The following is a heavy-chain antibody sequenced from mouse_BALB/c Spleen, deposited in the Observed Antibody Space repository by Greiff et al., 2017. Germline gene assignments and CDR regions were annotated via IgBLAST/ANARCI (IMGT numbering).Heavy chain of an antibody. V-gene: IGHV5-9-4*01. CDR1: GFTFSSYA. Sequence: EVHLVESGGGLVKPGGSLKLSCAASGFTFSSYAMSWVRQSPEKRLEWVAEISSGGSYTYYPDTVTGRFTISRDNAKNTLYLEMSSLRSEDTAMYYCARAYYGSSYNYFDYWGQGTTLTVSS. CDR3: ARAYYGSSYNYFDY. CDR2: ISSGGSYT. J-gene: IGHJ2*01. D-gene: IGHD1-1*01.